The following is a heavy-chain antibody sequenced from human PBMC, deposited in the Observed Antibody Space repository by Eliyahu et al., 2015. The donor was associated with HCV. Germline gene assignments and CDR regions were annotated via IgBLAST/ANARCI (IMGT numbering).Heavy chain of an antibody. CDR2: IYPRDSDT. CDR3: ARHVGSTGCCSIDY. V-gene: IGHV5-51*01. J-gene: IGHJ4*02. D-gene: IGHD2-8*02. Sequence: EVQLVQSGAEVKKPGESLKISCKGSGYSFISYWIGWVRQMPGKGLEXMGVIYPRDSDTRYSPSFQGQVTISVDKSTDTAYLQWSTLKASDTAMYYCARHVGSTGCCSIDYWGQGTLVTVSS. CDR1: GYSFISYW.